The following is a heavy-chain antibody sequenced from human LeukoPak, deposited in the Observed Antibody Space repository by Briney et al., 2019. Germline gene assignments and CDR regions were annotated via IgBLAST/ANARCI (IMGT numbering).Heavy chain of an antibody. J-gene: IGHJ4*02. CDR3: ARTREAGYNDY. CDR1: GGSISSGDYY. D-gene: IGHD5-18*01. Sequence: PSETLSLTCTVSGGSISSGDYYWSWIRQPPGKGLEWIGYIYYSGSTYYNPSLKSRVTISVDTSKNQFSLKLSSVTAADTAVYYCARTREAGYNDYWGQGTLVTVSS. V-gene: IGHV4-30-4*01. CDR2: IYYSGST.